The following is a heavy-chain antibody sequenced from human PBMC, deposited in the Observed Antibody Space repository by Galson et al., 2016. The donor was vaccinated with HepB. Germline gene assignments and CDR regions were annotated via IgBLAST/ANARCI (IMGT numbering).Heavy chain of an antibody. V-gene: IGHV3-11*01. J-gene: IGHJ1*01. CDR1: GFTFSDYY. CDR2: IDTSGSRV. Sequence: SLRLSCAASGFTFSDYYMTWIRQAPGKGLECVCSIDTSGSRVYYGDSVKGRFTISRDNAKKSLFLQMNSLRAEDTGVYYCARDFDSGSAEVESLGRQHWGQGTLVIVSS. CDR3: ARDFDSGSAEVESLGRQH. D-gene: IGHD3-9*01.